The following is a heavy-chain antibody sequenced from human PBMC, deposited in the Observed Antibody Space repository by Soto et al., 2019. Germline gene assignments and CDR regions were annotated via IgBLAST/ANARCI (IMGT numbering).Heavy chain of an antibody. CDR1: GGSISSYY. CDR3: ASGSRYYYDSSGYYNY. D-gene: IGHD3-22*01. Sequence: SETLSLTCTVSGGSISSYYWSWIRQPPGKGLEWIGYIYYSGSTNYNPSLKSRVTISVDTSKNQFSLKLSSVTAADTAVYYCASGSRYYYDSSGYYNYWGQGTLVTVSS. V-gene: IGHV4-59*01. CDR2: IYYSGST. J-gene: IGHJ4*02.